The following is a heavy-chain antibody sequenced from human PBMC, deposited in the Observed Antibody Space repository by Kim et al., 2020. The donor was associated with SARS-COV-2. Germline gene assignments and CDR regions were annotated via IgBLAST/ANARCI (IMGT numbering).Heavy chain of an antibody. D-gene: IGHD2-21*01. Sequence: SVKVSCKASGGTFSNYAISWLRQAPGQGLEWMGGIIPIFDTSNYAQKFQGRVTITADESTTTVYMGLSSLSSEDTAVYYCARGAPVILLQYYYYYGMDVWGQGTTVTVSS. CDR1: GGTFSNYA. CDR3: ARGAPVILLQYYYYYGMDV. J-gene: IGHJ6*02. V-gene: IGHV1-69*13. CDR2: IIPIFDTS.